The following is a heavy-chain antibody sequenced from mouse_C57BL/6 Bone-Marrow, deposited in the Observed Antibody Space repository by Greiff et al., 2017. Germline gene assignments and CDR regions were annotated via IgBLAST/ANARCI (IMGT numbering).Heavy chain of an antibody. V-gene: IGHV5-6*01. CDR3: ARQGVYYGMDY. Sequence: EVKLVESGGDLVKPGGSLKLSCAASGFTFSSYGMSWVRQTPDKRLEWVATISSGGSYTYYPDSVKGRFTISRDNAKNALYLQMSSLKYEDTAMYYCARQGVYYGMDYWGQGTSVTVSS. CDR2: ISSGGSYT. J-gene: IGHJ4*01. CDR1: GFTFSSYG.